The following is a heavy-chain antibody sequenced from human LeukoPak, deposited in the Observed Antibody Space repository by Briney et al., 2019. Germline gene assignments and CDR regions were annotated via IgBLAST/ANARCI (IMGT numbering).Heavy chain of an antibody. Sequence: GGSLRLSCAASGFTFSSYWMSWVRQSPGKGLEWVANIKPDGSEKYYVDSVKGRFTISRDNARNALFLEMNSLRAEDTAVYYCARERMYSGSGSTFPYYDYWGQGTLVIVFS. J-gene: IGHJ4*02. V-gene: IGHV3-7*01. D-gene: IGHD3-10*01. CDR3: ARERMYSGSGSTFPYYDY. CDR2: IKPDGSEK. CDR1: GFTFSSYW.